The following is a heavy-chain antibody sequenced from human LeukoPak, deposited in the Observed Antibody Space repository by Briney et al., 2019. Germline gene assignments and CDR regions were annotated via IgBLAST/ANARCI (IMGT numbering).Heavy chain of an antibody. V-gene: IGHV1-18*01. Sequence: ASVTVSSTASGYSFNTYGISGVRQAPGQEREWMGWVSADNGETNYAQKFQGRVTMTPDPSTSTAYMELRSLRSDDTAVYYCARDYQLLLLWDCFDPWGQGTLVSVSS. D-gene: IGHD2-2*01. CDR1: GYSFNTYG. CDR2: VSADNGET. CDR3: ARDYQLLLLWDCFDP. J-gene: IGHJ5*02.